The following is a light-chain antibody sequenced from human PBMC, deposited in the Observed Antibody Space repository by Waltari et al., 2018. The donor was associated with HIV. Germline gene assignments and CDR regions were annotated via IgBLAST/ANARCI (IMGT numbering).Light chain of an antibody. CDR3: QHLSSYPFA. CDR2: AAF. Sequence: DLQLTQSPSLLSASVGDRVTVSFRASQGITNYLSWYQQKPGKVPKLLIYAAFTLQSGVPSRFGGSGSWTDFTLTINGLQPEDIATYYCQHLSSYPFAFGQGTKLDI. J-gene: IGKJ2*01. V-gene: IGKV1-9*01. CDR1: QGITNY.